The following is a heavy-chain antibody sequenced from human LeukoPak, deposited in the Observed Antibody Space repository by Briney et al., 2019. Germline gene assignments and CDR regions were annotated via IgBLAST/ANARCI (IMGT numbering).Heavy chain of an antibody. J-gene: IGHJ4*02. D-gene: IGHD3-9*01. CDR3: ARPLGYDILTGYRDY. V-gene: IGHV5-51*01. Sequence: GESLKISCKGSGYSFISYWIGWVRQMPGKGLEWMGIIYPGDSDTRYSPSFQGQVTISADKSISTAYLQWSSLKASDTAMYYCARPLGYDILTGYRDYWGQGTLVTVSS. CDR2: IYPGDSDT. CDR1: GYSFISYW.